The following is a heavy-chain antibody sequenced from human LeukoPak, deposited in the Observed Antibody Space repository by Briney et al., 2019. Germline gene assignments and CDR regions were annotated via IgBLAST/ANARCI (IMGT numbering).Heavy chain of an antibody. CDR1: GFTFNNYE. D-gene: IGHD3-16*02. V-gene: IGHV3-48*03. CDR3: ARVGLSLSMALDY. Sequence: GGSLRLSCAASGFTFNNYEMNWVRQAPGKGLEWVSHISSSGGIMFYTDSVKGRFTISRDNAKNSLYLQMNSLRAEDTAVYYCARVGLSLSMALDYWGQGTLVTVSS. J-gene: IGHJ4*02. CDR2: ISSSGGIM.